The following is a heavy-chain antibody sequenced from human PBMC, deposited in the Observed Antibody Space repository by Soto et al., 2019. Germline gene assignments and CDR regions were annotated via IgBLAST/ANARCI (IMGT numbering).Heavy chain of an antibody. D-gene: IGHD3-16*01. CDR1: RFTFSTYA. CDR2: ISGGGGDT. J-gene: IGHJ3*02. CDR3: ANSRFGGSDI. Sequence: PWGSLRLSCAASRFTFSTYAMSWVRQAPGKGLEWVSGISGGGGDTSYADSVRGRFTCSRDNSKNTLYLQMNSLRAEDTALYYCANSRFGGSDIWGQGTMVTVSS. V-gene: IGHV3-23*01.